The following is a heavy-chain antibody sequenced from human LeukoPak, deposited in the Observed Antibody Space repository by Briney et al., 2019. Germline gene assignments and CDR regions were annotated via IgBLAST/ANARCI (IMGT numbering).Heavy chain of an antibody. Sequence: EASVKVSCNTSGYTFTTYYMHWVRQPPGQGLEWMGIINPSGGTTNYAQKFQGRVTMTRDTSTTTLYMELSSLRSEDTAVYYCARGRPGSGWSFDYWGQGTLVTVSS. CDR1: GYTFTTYY. J-gene: IGHJ4*02. D-gene: IGHD6-19*01. CDR2: INPSGGTT. V-gene: IGHV1-46*01. CDR3: ARGRPGSGWSFDY.